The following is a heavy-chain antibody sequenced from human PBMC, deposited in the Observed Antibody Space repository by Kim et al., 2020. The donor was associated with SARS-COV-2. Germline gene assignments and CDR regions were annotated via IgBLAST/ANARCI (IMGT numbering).Heavy chain of an antibody. J-gene: IGHJ5*02. V-gene: IGHV1-18*01. Sequence: ASVKVSCKASGYTFTSYGISWVRQAPGQGLEWMGWISAYNGNTNYAQKLQGRVTMTTDTSTSTAYMELRSLRSDDTAVYYCATLAVADHPYRFDPWGQGTLVTVSS. CDR2: ISAYNGNT. CDR1: GYTFTSYG. CDR3: ATLAVADHPYRFDP. D-gene: IGHD6-19*01.